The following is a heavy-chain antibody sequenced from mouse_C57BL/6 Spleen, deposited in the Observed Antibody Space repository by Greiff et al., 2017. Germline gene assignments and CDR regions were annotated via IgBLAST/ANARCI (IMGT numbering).Heavy chain of an antibody. V-gene: IGHV1-69*01. J-gene: IGHJ2*01. D-gene: IGHD1-1*01. Sequence: VQLQQPGAELVMPGASVKLSCKASGYTFTSYWMHWVKQRPGQGLEWIGEIDPSDSYTNYNQKFKGKSTLTVDKSSSTAYMQLSSLTSEDSAVYYCARSLITTVVANGFDYWGQGTTLTVSS. CDR1: GYTFTSYW. CDR2: IDPSDSYT. CDR3: ARSLITTVVANGFDY.